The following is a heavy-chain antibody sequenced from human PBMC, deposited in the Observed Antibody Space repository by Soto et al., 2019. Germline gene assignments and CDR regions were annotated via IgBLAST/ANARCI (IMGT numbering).Heavy chain of an antibody. V-gene: IGHV4-4*02. CDR3: ARDAAVPGESDRFDY. Sequence: SETLSLTCAVSGDSVTSNVWWSWVRQPPGKRLEWIGEAYHNGLTDYNPSLKSRVTMSVDTCKNEFSLKLTSLTAADTAIYYCARDAAVPGESDRFDYWGQGTLVTVS. CDR1: GDSVTSNVW. D-gene: IGHD6-19*01. J-gene: IGHJ4*02. CDR2: AYHNGLT.